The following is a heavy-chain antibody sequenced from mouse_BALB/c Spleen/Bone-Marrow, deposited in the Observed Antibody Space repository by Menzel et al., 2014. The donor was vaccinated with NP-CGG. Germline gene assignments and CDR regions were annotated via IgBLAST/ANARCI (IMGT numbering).Heavy chain of an antibody. CDR2: VNPNIGGS. CDR1: GYTFTDYT. J-gene: IGHJ2*01. D-gene: IGHD2-3*01. CDR3: ARGRWYY. V-gene: IGHV1-18*01. Sequence: EVQLQESGPELVKPGASVKISCKTSGYTFTDYTIHWVKQSQGKSLEWIGRVNPNIGGSNNNQKFKDKAALTVDKSSSTAYMELRSLPSDDSAVYYCARGRWYYWGQGTTLTVSS.